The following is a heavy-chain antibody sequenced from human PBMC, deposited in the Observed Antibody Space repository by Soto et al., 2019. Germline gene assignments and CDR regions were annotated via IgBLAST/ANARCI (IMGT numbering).Heavy chain of an antibody. Sequence: GASVKVSCKASGYTFTSYAMHWVRQAPGQRLEWMGWINAGNGNTKYSQKFQGRVTITRDTSASTAYMELSSLRSEDTAVYYCARDLYYYDSSGYYGWFDPWGQGTLVTVSS. V-gene: IGHV1-3*01. D-gene: IGHD3-22*01. J-gene: IGHJ5*02. CDR2: INAGNGNT. CDR1: GYTFTSYA. CDR3: ARDLYYYDSSGYYGWFDP.